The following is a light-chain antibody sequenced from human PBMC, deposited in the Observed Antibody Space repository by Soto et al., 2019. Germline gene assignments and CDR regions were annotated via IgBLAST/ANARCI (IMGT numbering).Light chain of an antibody. V-gene: IGLV1-51*01. CDR3: GTWDTSLSAYV. CDR2: DNN. CDR1: SANIGKNS. J-gene: IGLJ1*01. Sequence: QSVLTQPPSVSAAPGQRVTISCSGSSANIGKNSVSWYQQLPGTAPKLLIFDNNKRPSGIPDRCSGSKSGTSSTLGITGLQTGDAAHYYCGTWDTSLSAYVFGTGTRSPS.